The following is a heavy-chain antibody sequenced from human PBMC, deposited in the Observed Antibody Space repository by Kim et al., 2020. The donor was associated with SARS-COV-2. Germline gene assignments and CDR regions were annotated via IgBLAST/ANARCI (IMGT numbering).Heavy chain of an antibody. CDR3: ARERSYYHILTGYSYFDY. CDR1: GFTFSSYA. Sequence: GGSLRLSCAASGFTFSSYAMHWVRQAPGKGLEWVAVISYDGSNKYYADSVKGRFTISRDNSKNTLYLQMNSLRAEDTAVYYCARERSYYHILTGYSYFDYWGQGTLVTVSS. V-gene: IGHV3-30-3*01. CDR2: ISYDGSNK. J-gene: IGHJ4*02. D-gene: IGHD3-9*01.